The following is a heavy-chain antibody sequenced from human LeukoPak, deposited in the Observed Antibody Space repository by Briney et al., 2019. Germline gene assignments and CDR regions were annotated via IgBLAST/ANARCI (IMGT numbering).Heavy chain of an antibody. D-gene: IGHD3-3*01. CDR2: IHYSGFT. V-gene: IGHV4-59*11. Sequence: SETLSLTCTVSSISISGHYRSWIRQSPGKGLEWIGYIHYSGFTNYSPSLKSRVTISLDTSKNQFSLKLSSVTAADTAVYYCARSNDYDFSTFDPWGQGTLVTVSS. J-gene: IGHJ5*02. CDR1: SISISGHY. CDR3: ARSNDYDFSTFDP.